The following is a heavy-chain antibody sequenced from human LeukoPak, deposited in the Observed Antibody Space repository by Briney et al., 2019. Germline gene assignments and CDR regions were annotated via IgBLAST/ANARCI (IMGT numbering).Heavy chain of an antibody. Sequence: GGSLRLSCAASGFTFSSYAMRWVRQAPGKGLEWVSGISGSGDSTYYADSVQGRFTISRDNAKNTLYLQMNSLRAEDTALYYCARVARGDYYYYYMDVWGKGTTVTVSS. CDR2: ISGSGDST. V-gene: IGHV3-23*01. CDR1: GFTFSSYA. J-gene: IGHJ6*03. CDR3: ARVARGDYYYYYMDV. D-gene: IGHD3-10*01.